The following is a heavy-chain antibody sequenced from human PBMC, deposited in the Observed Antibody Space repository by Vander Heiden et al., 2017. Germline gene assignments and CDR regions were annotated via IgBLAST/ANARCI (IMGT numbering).Heavy chain of an antibody. CDR2: IIPIFGTA. J-gene: IGHJ4*02. D-gene: IGHD3-10*01. CDR1: GATFSSYA. CDR3: ARGVGSGSYYNALSYFDY. V-gene: IGHV1-69*01. Sequence: QAQPVPAGAEVKKPGSSVKVSCKASGATFSSYASSLVGPAPGQGLGWMGGIIPIFGTANYAQKFQGRVTITADESTSTAYMELGSLGSEDTAVYYCARGVGSGSYYNALSYFDYWGQGNLVTVSS.